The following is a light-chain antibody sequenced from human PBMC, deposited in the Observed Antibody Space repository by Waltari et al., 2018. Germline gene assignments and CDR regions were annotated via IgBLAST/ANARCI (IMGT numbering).Light chain of an antibody. Sequence: IVMTQSPLSLPVTPGEPASISCRSSQSLLHSNGFNYLDWYLQKQGQSPQLLIFLGSNRAAGVPDRFSGSASGTDFTLKISRVEAEDVGIYYCMQALQTPLTFGGGTKLEIK. V-gene: IGKV2-28*01. J-gene: IGKJ4*01. CDR3: MQALQTPLT. CDR1: QSLLHSNGFNY. CDR2: LGS.